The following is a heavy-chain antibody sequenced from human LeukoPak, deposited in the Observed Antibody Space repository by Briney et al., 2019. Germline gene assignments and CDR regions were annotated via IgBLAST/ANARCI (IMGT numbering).Heavy chain of an antibody. D-gene: IGHD2-15*01. CDR3: ASLDGYCSGGSCYSPDYYGMDV. CDR2: IIPIFGIA. J-gene: IGHJ6*02. CDR1: GGTFSSYA. Sequence: SVKVSCKASGGTFSSYAISWVRQAPGQGLEWMGRIIPIFGIANYAQKFQGRVTITADKSTSTAYMELSNLRSEDTAVYYCASLDGYCSGGSCYSPDYYGMDVWGQGTTVTVSS. V-gene: IGHV1-69*04.